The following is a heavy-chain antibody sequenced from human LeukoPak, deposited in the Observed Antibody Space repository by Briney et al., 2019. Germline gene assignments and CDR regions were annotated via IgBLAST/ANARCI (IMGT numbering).Heavy chain of an antibody. CDR3: ASNSYQLLYCY. D-gene: IGHD2-2*02. J-gene: IGHJ4*02. V-gene: IGHV1-69*13. CDR1: GGTFRSYA. CDR2: IIPVFGTA. Sequence: SVKVSCKASGGTFRSYAISWVRQAPGQGLEWMGGIIPVFGTANYAQKFQGRVTITADESTSTAYMELSSLRSEDTAVYYCASNSYQLLYCYWGQGTLVTVSS.